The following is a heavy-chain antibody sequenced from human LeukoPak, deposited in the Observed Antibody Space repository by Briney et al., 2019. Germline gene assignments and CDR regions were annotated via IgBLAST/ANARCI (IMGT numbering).Heavy chain of an antibody. Sequence: GASVKVSCKASGYTFTDYYLHWVRQAPGQGFEWMGWINPNSGDTNYAQKFQGRVTMTRDTSISTAHMEMSRLPSDDTAVYYCAGANFLYCSSTTCLFDYWGQGTLVTVSS. V-gene: IGHV1-2*02. CDR2: INPNSGDT. CDR1: GYTFTDYY. D-gene: IGHD2-2*01. J-gene: IGHJ4*02. CDR3: AGANFLYCSSTTCLFDY.